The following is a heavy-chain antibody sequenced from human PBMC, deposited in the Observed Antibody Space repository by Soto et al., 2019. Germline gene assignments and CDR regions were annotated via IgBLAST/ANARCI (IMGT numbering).Heavy chain of an antibody. Sequence: QVQLVQSGAEVKKPGASVKVSCKTSGYTFTNFGLSWVRQAPGQVLEWMGWISAYNGNTNDAQNFQGRVTTPTDTSTSTAYMVLRSLRSDATGVYYCARGVTPVDYWGPGTLVTVSS. CDR1: GYTFTNFG. D-gene: IGHD2-21*02. V-gene: IGHV1-18*01. CDR2: ISAYNGNT. J-gene: IGHJ4*02. CDR3: ARGVTPVDY.